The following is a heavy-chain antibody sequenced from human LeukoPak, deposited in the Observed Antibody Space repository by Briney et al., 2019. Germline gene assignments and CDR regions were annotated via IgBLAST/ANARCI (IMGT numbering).Heavy chain of an antibody. D-gene: IGHD3-16*01. CDR1: GFTFSSPG. CDR3: AKDDAWGRYKD. J-gene: IGHJ1*01. Sequence: GGSLRLSCAASGFTFSSPGMNWVRQAPGKGLEWVSGISPSGGITSYTDPVKGRFTISRDNSKNPVFLQMNSLRGDDTAVYYCAKDDAWGRYKDWGQGTLVTVSS. CDR2: ISPSGGIT. V-gene: IGHV3-23*01.